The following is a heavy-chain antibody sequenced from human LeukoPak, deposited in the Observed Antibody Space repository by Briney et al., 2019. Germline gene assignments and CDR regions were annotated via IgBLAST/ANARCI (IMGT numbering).Heavy chain of an antibody. Sequence: ASVTVSCKASGYIFIIYGISWVRQAPGQGLEWMGWISVYNGNTNYAQKLQGRVTMTTDTSTSTAYMELRSLRSDDTAVYYCARLSGYDEYPDYWGQGTLVTVSS. CDR2: ISVYNGNT. CDR3: ARLSGYDEYPDY. D-gene: IGHD6-13*01. V-gene: IGHV1-18*01. J-gene: IGHJ4*02. CDR1: GYIFIIYG.